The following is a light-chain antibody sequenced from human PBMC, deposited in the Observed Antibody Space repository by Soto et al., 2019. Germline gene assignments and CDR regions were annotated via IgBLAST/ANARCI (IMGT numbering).Light chain of an antibody. J-gene: IGLJ1*01. CDR2: GNS. CDR3: QSYASSLSGYV. Sequence: QSVLTQPPSVSGAPGQRVTISCTGSSSNIGAGYDVHWYQQLPGTAPKLLIYGNSNRPSGVPDRFSGSKSGTSASLAITGLQAEDEADYYCQSYASSLSGYVFGTGNKLTVL. CDR1: SSNIGAGYD. V-gene: IGLV1-40*01.